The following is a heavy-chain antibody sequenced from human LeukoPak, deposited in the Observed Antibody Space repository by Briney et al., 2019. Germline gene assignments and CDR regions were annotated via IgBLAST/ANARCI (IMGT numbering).Heavy chain of an antibody. Sequence: SSETLSLTCTVSGGSISSHYWSWIRQPPGKGLEWIGYIYYSGSTNYNPSLKSRVTISVDTSKNQFSLKLSSVTAADTAVYYCARAAHNDWSGYPRHYYYYGMDVWGQGTTVTVSS. CDR3: ARAAHNDWSGYPRHYYYYGMDV. V-gene: IGHV4-59*11. D-gene: IGHD3-3*01. CDR2: IYYSGST. J-gene: IGHJ6*02. CDR1: GGSISSHY.